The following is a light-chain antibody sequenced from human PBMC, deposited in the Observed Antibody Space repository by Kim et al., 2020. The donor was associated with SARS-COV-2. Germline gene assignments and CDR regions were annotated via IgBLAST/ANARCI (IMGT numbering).Light chain of an antibody. J-gene: IGKJ2*01. CDR2: WAS. CDR3: QQYYSNPYT. CDR1: QSVFYSSNNKNY. V-gene: IGKV4-1*01. Sequence: DIVMTQSPDSLAVSLGERATINCKSSQSVFYSSNNKNYLAWYQQKPGQPPKLLIYWASTRESGVPDRFSGSGSGTDFTLTISSLQAEDLAVYYCQQYYSNPYTFSQGTKLEI.